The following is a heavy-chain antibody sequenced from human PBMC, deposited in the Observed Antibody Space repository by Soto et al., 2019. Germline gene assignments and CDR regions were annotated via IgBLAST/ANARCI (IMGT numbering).Heavy chain of an antibody. Sequence: EVQLLESGGGLVKRGGSVSLSCGAWGFPFRNYAMNWVRQAPGKGLEWVSSITASGGSTYYADSVKGRFTVSRDNSKNMVYLQINSLTVDDTAIYYCAKGLRDYFDYWGQGTLVTLSS. J-gene: IGHJ4*02. V-gene: IGHV3-23*01. CDR3: AKGLRDYFDY. CDR2: ITASGGST. CDR1: GFPFRNYA.